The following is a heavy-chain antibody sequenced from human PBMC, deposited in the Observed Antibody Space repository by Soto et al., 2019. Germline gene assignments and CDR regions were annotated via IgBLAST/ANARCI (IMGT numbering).Heavy chain of an antibody. D-gene: IGHD6-13*01. CDR3: ARSSGYSREPLCY. CDR2: IIPIFGTA. V-gene: IGHV1-69*13. CDR1: GGTFSSYA. J-gene: IGHJ4*02. Sequence: GASVKVSCKASGGTFSSYAISWVRQAPGQGLEWMGEIIPIFGTANYAQKFQGRVTITADESTSTAYLELSSLRSEDTAVYYCARSSGYSREPLCYRSQGTPDTVSS.